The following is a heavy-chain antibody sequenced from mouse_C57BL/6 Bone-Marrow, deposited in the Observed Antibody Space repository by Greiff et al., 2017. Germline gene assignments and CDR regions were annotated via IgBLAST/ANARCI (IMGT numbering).Heavy chain of an antibody. Sequence: QVQLQQPGAELVKPGASVKLSCKASGYTFTSYWMHWVKQRPGQGLEWIGMIHPNSGSTNYNEKFKSKATLTVDKSSSTAYMQLSSRTSEDSAVYYCALITTVVAFDYWGQGTTLTVSS. CDR2: IHPNSGST. D-gene: IGHD1-1*01. V-gene: IGHV1-64*01. CDR1: GYTFTSYW. CDR3: ALITTVVAFDY. J-gene: IGHJ2*01.